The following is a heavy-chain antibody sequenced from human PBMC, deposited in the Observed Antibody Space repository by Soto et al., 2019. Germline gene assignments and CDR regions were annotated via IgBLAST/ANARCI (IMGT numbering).Heavy chain of an antibody. CDR1: GGSISSGGYY. CDR2: IYYSGST. D-gene: IGHD6-19*01. J-gene: IGHJ6*02. V-gene: IGHV4-31*03. CDR3: ARDRDSSGWPRDYYGMDV. Sequence: SETLSLTCTVSGGSISSGGYYWSWIRQHPGKGLEWIGYIYYSGSTYYNPSLKSRVTISVDTSKNQFSLKLSSVTAADTAVYYCARDRDSSGWPRDYYGMDVWGQGTTVTVSS.